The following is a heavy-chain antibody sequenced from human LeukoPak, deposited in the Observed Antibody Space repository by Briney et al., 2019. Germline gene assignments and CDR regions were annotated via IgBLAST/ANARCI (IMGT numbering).Heavy chain of an antibody. CDR3: ARDVTHTW. Sequence: SETLSLTCTVSGYSISSGYYWAWMRQPPGKGLEWIGNVDHRGYTNYNPSLKSRVTVSVDTSKNLFSLNLRSVTAADTAVYYCARDVTHTWWGQGSLVTVSS. D-gene: IGHD2-21*02. CDR1: GYSISSGYY. V-gene: IGHV4-38-2*02. J-gene: IGHJ4*02. CDR2: VDHRGYT.